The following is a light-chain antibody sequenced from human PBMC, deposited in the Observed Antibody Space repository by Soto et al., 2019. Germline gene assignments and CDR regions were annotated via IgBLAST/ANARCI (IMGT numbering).Light chain of an antibody. CDR1: SSDVGGYNY. J-gene: IGLJ1*01. Sequence: QSALTQPASVSGSPGQSITISCTGTSSDVGGYNYVSWYQHHPGKAPKLMIYEVINRPSGVSSRFSGSKSGKTASLTISGLQAEDEADYYCSSYTSSTTLPYVFGTGTKLTVL. CDR2: EVI. V-gene: IGLV2-14*01. CDR3: SSYTSSTTLPYV.